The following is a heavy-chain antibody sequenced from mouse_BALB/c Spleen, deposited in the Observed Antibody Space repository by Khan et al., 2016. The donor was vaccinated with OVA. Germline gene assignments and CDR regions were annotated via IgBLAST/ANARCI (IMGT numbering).Heavy chain of an antibody. J-gene: IGHJ4*01. CDR2: ISSSGTT. CDR1: GYSITSNYA. D-gene: IGHD1-1*01. Sequence: EVQLQESGPGLVKPSQSLSLTCTVNGYSITSNYAWNWIRQFPGNKLEWMGYISSSGTTNYNPSLKSRLSITREPSKNQFFLLLHSVTTEDSATYYCARGNYYGYALDYWGQGTSVTVSS. CDR3: ARGNYYGYALDY. V-gene: IGHV3-2*02.